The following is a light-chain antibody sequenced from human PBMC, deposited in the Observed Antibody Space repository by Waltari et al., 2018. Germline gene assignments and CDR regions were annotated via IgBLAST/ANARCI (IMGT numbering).Light chain of an antibody. CDR2: GAS. Sequence: EIVLKQSPGTLSLSPGARATLSCRASQSVTRTLAWYQQKPGQAPRLLIYGASNRATGIPDRFSGSGSGTDFSLTISRLEPEDFAVYYCQHYLRLPATFGQGTKVEIK. J-gene: IGKJ1*01. CDR1: QSVTRT. CDR3: QHYLRLPAT. V-gene: IGKV3-20*01.